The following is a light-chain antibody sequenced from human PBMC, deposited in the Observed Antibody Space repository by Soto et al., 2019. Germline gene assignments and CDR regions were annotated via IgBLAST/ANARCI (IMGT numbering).Light chain of an antibody. CDR3: RSYTRSNPLV. V-gene: IGLV2-14*01. J-gene: IGLJ2*01. CDR2: EVS. CDR1: SSDVGAYNY. Sequence: QSALTQPASVSGSPGQSITISCTGTSSDVGAYNYVSWYQQHPGKAPKLMIFEVSDRPSGVSNRFSGSKSGNTASLTISGLQAEDEADYYRRSYTRSNPLVLGGGTKLTVL.